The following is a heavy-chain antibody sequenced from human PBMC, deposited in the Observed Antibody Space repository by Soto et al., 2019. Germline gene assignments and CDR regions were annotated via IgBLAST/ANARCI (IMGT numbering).Heavy chain of an antibody. V-gene: IGHV3-74*03. J-gene: IGHJ4*02. D-gene: IGHD3-10*01. CDR1: GFTFSSYW. CDR3: VRDSWGVHS. CDR2: IQTDGRST. Sequence: EVQLVESGGDLVQPGGSLRLSCVASGFTFSSYWMHWVHQAPGKGLVWVSYIQTDGRSTMYADSVKGRFTISRDNAKNTLYLQMNNLRAEDSAVYYCVRDSWGVHSWGQGTLVTVSS.